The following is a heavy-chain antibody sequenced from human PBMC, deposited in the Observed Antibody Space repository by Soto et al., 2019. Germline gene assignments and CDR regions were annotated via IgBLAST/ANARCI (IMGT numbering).Heavy chain of an antibody. J-gene: IGHJ5*02. CDR3: ARGYDGAAGTWSWFVP. D-gene: IGHD6-13*01. Sequence: KPSETLSLTCAVYGGSFSGYYWSWIRQPPGKGLEWIGEIIHSGSTNYNPSLKSRVTISVDTSKNQFSLKLSSVTAADTAVYYCARGYDGAAGTWSWFVPWGQGTLVTVSS. V-gene: IGHV4-34*01. CDR2: IIHSGST. CDR1: GGSFSGYY.